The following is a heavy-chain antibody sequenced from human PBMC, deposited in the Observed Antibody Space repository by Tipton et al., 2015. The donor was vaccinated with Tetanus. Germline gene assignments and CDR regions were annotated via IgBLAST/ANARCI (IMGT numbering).Heavy chain of an antibody. CDR2: INHSGST. D-gene: IGHD6-6*01. CDR3: ATRLYSSSSGGTFDY. J-gene: IGHJ4*02. V-gene: IGHV4-34*01. Sequence: TLSLTCAVYGGSFSGYYWSWIRQPPGKGLEWIGEINHSGSTNYNPSLKSRVTISLDTSKNQFSLRLNSVTAADTAVYYCATRLYSSSSGGTFDYWGQGTLVTVSS. CDR1: GGSFSGYY.